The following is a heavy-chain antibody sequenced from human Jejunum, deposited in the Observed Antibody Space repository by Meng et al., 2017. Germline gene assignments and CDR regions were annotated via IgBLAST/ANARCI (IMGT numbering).Heavy chain of an antibody. D-gene: IGHD2/OR15-2a*01. CDR3: GTDIYD. Sequence: VQLEGSGGGLVKPGGSLRLSCAASGFTFTTAWMTWVRRTPGRGLEWVGRIKSNNDGGTTDYAAPVKGRFTISRDDSKSTLYLQMNSLKIEDTAMYYCGTDIYDWGQGTLVTVSS. J-gene: IGHJ4*02. V-gene: IGHV3-15*01. CDR1: GFTFTTAW. CDR2: IKSNNDGGTT.